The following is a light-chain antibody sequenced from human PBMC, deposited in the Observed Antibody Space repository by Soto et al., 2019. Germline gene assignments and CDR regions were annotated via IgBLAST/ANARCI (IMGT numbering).Light chain of an antibody. CDR2: DAS. J-gene: IGKJ1*01. V-gene: IGKV3-11*01. Sequence: EIVLTQSPATLSLSPGERATLSCRASQSVSSYLAWYQQKPGQAPRLLIYDASKRATGIPARCSGSGSGTDFTLTISNLEPEDVAVYYCQQRGNWPRTFGQGTKVEIK. CDR3: QQRGNWPRT. CDR1: QSVSSY.